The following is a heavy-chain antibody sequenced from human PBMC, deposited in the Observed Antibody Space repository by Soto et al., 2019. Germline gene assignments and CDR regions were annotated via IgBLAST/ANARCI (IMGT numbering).Heavy chain of an antibody. Sequence: SETLSLTCAVYGGSFSGYYWSWIRQPPGKGLEWIGEINHSGSTNYNPSLKSRVTISVDTSKNQFSLKLSSVTAADTAVYYCARGQPITIFAVGVSRFDPWGQGTLVTVSS. CDR2: INHSGST. CDR3: ARGQPITIFAVGVSRFDP. J-gene: IGHJ5*02. CDR1: GGSFSGYY. D-gene: IGHD3-3*01. V-gene: IGHV4-34*01.